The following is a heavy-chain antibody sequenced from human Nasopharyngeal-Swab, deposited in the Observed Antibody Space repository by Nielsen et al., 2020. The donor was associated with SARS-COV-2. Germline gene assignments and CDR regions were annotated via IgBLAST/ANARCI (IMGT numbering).Heavy chain of an antibody. CDR3: AKWTAVTGYWGFDY. J-gene: IGHJ4*02. V-gene: IGHV3-23*03. CDR2: IYSGGSTT. Sequence: RQPPGKGLEWVSLIYSGGSTTYYGDTVKGRFTISRDNSKNTLYLQMNSLRAEDTALYYCAKWTAVTGYWGFDYWGQGTLVTVSS. D-gene: IGHD3-9*01.